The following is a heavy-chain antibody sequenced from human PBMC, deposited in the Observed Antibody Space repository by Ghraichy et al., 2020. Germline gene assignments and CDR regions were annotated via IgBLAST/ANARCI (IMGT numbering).Heavy chain of an antibody. D-gene: IGHD6-19*01. J-gene: IGHJ3*02. CDR2: INPNSGGT. CDR1: GYTFTGYY. CDR3: ARDLVAGKAIGAFDI. V-gene: IGHV1-2*02. Sequence: ASVKVSCKASGYTFTGYYMHWVRQAPGQGLEWMGWINPNSGGTNYAQKFQGRVTMTRDTSISTAYMELSRLRSDDTAVYYCARDLVAGKAIGAFDIWGQGTMVTVSS.